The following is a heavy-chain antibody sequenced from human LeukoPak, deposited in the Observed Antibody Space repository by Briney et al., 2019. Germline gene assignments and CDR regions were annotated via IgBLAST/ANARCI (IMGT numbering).Heavy chain of an antibody. V-gene: IGHV3-33*01. Sequence: PGGSLRLSCAASGFTFSTYGMHWVRQAPGKGLEWVAVIWYDGSNKYHADSVKGRFTISRDNSENTLYLQMNSLRAEDTAVYYCAREGYCNGGSCPRDAFDIWGQGTMVTVSS. CDR1: GFTFSTYG. D-gene: IGHD2-15*01. CDR2: IWYDGSNK. CDR3: AREGYCNGGSCPRDAFDI. J-gene: IGHJ3*02.